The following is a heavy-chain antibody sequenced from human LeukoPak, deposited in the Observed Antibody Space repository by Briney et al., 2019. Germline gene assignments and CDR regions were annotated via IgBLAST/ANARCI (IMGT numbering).Heavy chain of an antibody. J-gene: IGHJ4*02. Sequence: HPGGSLRLSCGVSGLTFSAYGMHWVRQAPGKGLEWVAIISYDGINKYYPDSVKGRFTISRNNSKNTLYLPINNLRAKDTAVYYCVEDTRDDHHSDYWGQGTLVTVSS. CDR2: ISYDGINK. D-gene: IGHD1-14*01. V-gene: IGHV3-30*18. CDR1: GLTFSAYG. CDR3: VEDTRDDHHSDY.